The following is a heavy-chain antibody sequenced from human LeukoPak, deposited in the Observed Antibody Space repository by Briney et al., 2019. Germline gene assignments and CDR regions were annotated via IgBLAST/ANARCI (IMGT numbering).Heavy chain of an antibody. J-gene: IGHJ4*02. D-gene: IGHD6-19*01. CDR3: TTSPQWLEN. CDR2: IQSETDGGTT. CDR1: GFSFSHAW. Sequence: GGSLRLSCAASGFSFSHAWMTWVRQAPGKGLEWIGRIQSETDGGTTDYAAPVKGRFTISRDDSKNMLYLQMNSLKNEDTAVYYCTTSPQWLENWGQGILVTVSP. V-gene: IGHV3-15*01.